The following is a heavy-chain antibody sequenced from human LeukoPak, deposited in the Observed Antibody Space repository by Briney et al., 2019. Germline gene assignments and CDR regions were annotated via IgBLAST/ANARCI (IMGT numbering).Heavy chain of an antibody. Sequence: GGPLRLSCAASGFTFSTHWMHWVRHAPGKGLVWVSRINSDGSSTNYADFVKGRFTISRDNAKNTLYLQMNSLRAEDTAMYYCVRVLFSNSGYWGQGTLVTVSS. J-gene: IGHJ4*02. V-gene: IGHV3-74*01. D-gene: IGHD3-10*01. CDR3: VRVLFSNSGY. CDR2: INSDGSST. CDR1: GFTFSTHW.